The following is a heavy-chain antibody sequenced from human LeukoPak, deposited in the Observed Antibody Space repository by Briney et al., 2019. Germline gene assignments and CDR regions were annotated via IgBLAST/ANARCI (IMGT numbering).Heavy chain of an antibody. CDR1: GYNFPSYW. CDR2: IYPANSET. V-gene: IGHV5-51*01. CDR3: ARSGSYQYYFDY. D-gene: IGHD1-26*01. Sequence: GESLKISCESFGYNFPSYWIGWVRQMPGKGLEWVGIIYPANSETGYSPSFEGQVTISADKSTNTAYLQWGSLKASDTAIYYCARSGSYQYYFDYWGQGTLVTVSA. J-gene: IGHJ4*02.